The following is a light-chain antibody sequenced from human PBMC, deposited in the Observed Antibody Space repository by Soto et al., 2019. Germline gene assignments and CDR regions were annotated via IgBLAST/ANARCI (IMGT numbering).Light chain of an antibody. CDR1: QSVSSY. Sequence: EIVLTQSPATLSLSPGERATLSCRASQSVSSYLAWYQQKPGQAPRLLIYDASNRATGIPARFSGSGSGTDFTLPIRSLEPEDVAVYYCQQRSNWPLTFGPGTKVDIK. CDR3: QQRSNWPLT. J-gene: IGKJ3*01. V-gene: IGKV3-11*01. CDR2: DAS.